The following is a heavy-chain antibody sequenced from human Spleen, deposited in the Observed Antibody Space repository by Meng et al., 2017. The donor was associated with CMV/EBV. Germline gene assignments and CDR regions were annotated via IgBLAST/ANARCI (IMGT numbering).Heavy chain of an antibody. V-gene: IGHV3-23*01. CDR2: ISGSGGST. D-gene: IGHD6-13*01. CDR1: GFTFSSYA. J-gene: IGHJ4*02. Sequence: SGFTFSSYARSGVRQAPGKGLEWVSAISGSGGSTYYADSVKGRFTISRDNSKNTLYLQMNSLRAEDTAVYYCAKRDSSSWYGIFDYWGQGTLVTVSS. CDR3: AKRDSSSWYGIFDY.